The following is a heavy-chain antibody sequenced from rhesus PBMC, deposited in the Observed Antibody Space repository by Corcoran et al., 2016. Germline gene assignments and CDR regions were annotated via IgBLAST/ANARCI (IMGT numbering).Heavy chain of an antibody. V-gene: IGHV4-173*01. Sequence: QVQLQESGPGLVKPSETLSLTCAVSGGSISSNYWSWIRQPPGKGLEWIGRIAGRGGSTDSHPSLKSRVTMSTDTSKNQFSLKLSSVTAADTAVYSGARGTAAGFFDYWGQGVLVTVSS. J-gene: IGHJ4*01. CDR2: IAGRGGST. D-gene: IGHD6-25*01. CDR3: ARGTAAGFFDY. CDR1: GGSISSNY.